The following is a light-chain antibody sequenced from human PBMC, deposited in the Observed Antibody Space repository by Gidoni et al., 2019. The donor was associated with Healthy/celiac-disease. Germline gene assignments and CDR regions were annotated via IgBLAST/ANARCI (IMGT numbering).Light chain of an antibody. CDR3: QQRSNWA. CDR1: QCVSSY. J-gene: IGKJ1*01. V-gene: IGKV3-11*01. CDR2: DAA. Sequence: EIVLTQSPATLSLSPGERATLACRASQCVSSYLAWYQQKPGQAPRLLVYDAANGATGIPYLTLTIIILEPDAFAVYYCQQRSNWAFGQGTKVEIK.